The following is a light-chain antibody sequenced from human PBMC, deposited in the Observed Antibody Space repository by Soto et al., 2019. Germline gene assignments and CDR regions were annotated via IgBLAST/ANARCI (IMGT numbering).Light chain of an antibody. CDR3: QQFGSSPGFT. CDR1: QSINNRY. CDR2: AAS. Sequence: EIVLTQSPGTLSLSPGERATLSCRASQSINNRYLAWYQQKPGQAPRLLIYAASSRATGIPDRFSGSGSGTDFTLPISRLEPEDFGVYYCQQFGSSPGFTFGPGTKVDIK. V-gene: IGKV3-20*01. J-gene: IGKJ3*01.